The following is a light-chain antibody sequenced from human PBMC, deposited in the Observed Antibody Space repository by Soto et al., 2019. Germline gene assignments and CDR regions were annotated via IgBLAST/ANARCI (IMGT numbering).Light chain of an antibody. CDR2: KAS. CDR3: LQVDVYPWT. V-gene: IGKV1-5*03. CDR1: QTISSSW. Sequence: IQMTQSPSTLSASVGDRVTIACRASQTISSSWLAWYQQKPGKAPKVLIYKASTLESGVPSRFSGSGSGTDFTLTISSLQPEDFATYYCLQVDVYPWTFGQGTKVDIK. J-gene: IGKJ1*01.